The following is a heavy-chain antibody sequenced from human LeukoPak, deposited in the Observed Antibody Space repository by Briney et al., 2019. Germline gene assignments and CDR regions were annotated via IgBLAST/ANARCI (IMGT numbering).Heavy chain of an antibody. D-gene: IGHD5-18*01. CDR3: ARARYSYTGIIDY. Sequence: GGSLRLSCAASGLTFTDYWMHWVRQAPGKGLVWVSRINTDGTSTKYAESVKGRITISRDNARNTVYLQLNSLRAEDTAVYYCARARYSYTGIIDYWGQGTLVTVSS. J-gene: IGHJ4*02. V-gene: IGHV3-74*01. CDR1: GLTFTDYW. CDR2: INTDGTST.